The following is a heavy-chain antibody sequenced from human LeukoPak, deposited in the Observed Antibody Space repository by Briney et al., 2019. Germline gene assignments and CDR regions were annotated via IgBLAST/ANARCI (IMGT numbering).Heavy chain of an antibody. Sequence: GASVKVSCTASGYTFTGYYMHWVRQAPGQGLEWMGRINPNSGGTNYAQKFQGRVTMTRDTSISTAYMDLSRLRSDDTAVYYCARDLKRELGWFDPWGQGTLVTVSS. CDR3: ARDLKRELGWFDP. D-gene: IGHD1-26*01. CDR2: INPNSGGT. CDR1: GYTFTGYY. J-gene: IGHJ5*02. V-gene: IGHV1-2*06.